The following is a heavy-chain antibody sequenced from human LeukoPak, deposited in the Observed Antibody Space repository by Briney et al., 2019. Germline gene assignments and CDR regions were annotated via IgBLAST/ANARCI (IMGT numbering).Heavy chain of an antibody. D-gene: IGHD3-10*01. J-gene: IGHJ4*02. CDR3: ARVGNHYGSGSYYFDY. V-gene: IGHV4-59*01. Sequence: SETLSLTCTVSGGSITNYYWSWIRQPPGKGLEWIGYIYYSGTTNCNPSLKSRVTISVDTSKNQFSLKLSSITAADTAVYYCARVGNHYGSGSYYFDYWGQGTLVTVSS. CDR2: IYYSGTT. CDR1: GGSITNYY.